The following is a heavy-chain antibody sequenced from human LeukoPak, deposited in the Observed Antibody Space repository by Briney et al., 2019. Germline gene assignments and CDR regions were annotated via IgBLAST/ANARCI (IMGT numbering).Heavy chain of an antibody. V-gene: IGHV4-34*01. J-gene: IGHJ6*03. CDR3: TRASSIAGRLYYYYYMDV. CDR1: GGSFSGYY. Sequence: SETLSLTCAVYGGSFSGYYWSWIRQPPGKGLEWIGEINHSGSTNYYPSLKSRVTISVDTSKNQFSLKLSSVTAADTAVYCCTRASSIAGRLYYYYYMDVWGKGTTVTFSS. D-gene: IGHD6-6*01. CDR2: INHSGST.